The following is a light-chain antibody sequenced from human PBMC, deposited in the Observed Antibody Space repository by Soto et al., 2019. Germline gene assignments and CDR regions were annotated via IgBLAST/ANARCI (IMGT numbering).Light chain of an antibody. V-gene: IGLV2-11*01. CDR3: CSHAGSFTLV. CDR2: DVS. J-gene: IGLJ2*01. CDR1: SSDVGGYNY. Sequence: QSALTQPRSVSGSPGQSVTISCTGTSSDVGGYNYVSWYQKYPGKAPRLMIYDVSKRPSGVPDRFSGSKSGNTASLTISGLQAEDEADCYCCSHAGSFTLVFGGGTKLTVL.